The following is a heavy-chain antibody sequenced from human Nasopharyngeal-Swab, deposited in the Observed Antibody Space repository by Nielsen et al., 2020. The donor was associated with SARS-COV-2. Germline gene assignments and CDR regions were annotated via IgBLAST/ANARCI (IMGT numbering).Heavy chain of an antibody. CDR2: IYTSGSP. D-gene: IGHD6-13*01. CDR1: GASISSYY. V-gene: IGHV4-4*07. CDR3: ARAAAAADTIDYFDY. J-gene: IGHJ4*02. Sequence: SETLSLTCTVSGASISSYYWSWIRQPAGKGLEWFGRIYARGRIYTSGSPNYNPSLTSRVTVSVDTSKNQFSLKLSPVTAADTAVYYCARAAAAADTIDYFDYWGQGTLVTVSS.